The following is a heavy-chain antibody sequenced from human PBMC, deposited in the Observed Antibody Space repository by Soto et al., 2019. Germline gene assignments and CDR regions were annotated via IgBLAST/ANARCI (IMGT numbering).Heavy chain of an antibody. CDR2: IITLFGTA. V-gene: IGHV1-69*01. CDR3: ARPKGTYSSGYYYFDF. D-gene: IGHD6-19*01. J-gene: IGHJ4*02. CDR1: GGTFSTYA. Sequence: QVQLVQSGGEVKQPGSSVRVSCKTSGGTFSTYAINWVRQAPGQGLEWMGAIITLFGTADYSQKVQGRVTITADESTRTAYIELSSLRFDDTSVYFCARPKGTYSSGYYYFDFWGQGTLVTVSS.